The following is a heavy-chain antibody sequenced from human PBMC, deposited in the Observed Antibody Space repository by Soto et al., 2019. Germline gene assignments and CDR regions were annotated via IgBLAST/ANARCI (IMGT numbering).Heavy chain of an antibody. Sequence: EVQLVESGGGLVKPGGSLRLSCAASGFTFSSYSMNWVRQAPGKGLEWVSSISSSSSYIYYADSLKGRFTISRDNAKNSLYLQMNSLRAEDTAVYYCAREGYNWNYKGDYWGKGTLVTVYS. CDR3: AREGYNWNYKGDY. CDR1: GFTFSSYS. CDR2: ISSSSSYI. V-gene: IGHV3-21*01. D-gene: IGHD1-7*01. J-gene: IGHJ4*02.